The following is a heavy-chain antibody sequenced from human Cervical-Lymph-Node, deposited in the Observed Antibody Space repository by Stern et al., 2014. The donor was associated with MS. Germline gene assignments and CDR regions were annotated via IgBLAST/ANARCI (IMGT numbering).Heavy chain of an antibody. J-gene: IGHJ4*02. CDR1: GYLFDDYW. CDR2: IFPRDSNT. D-gene: IGHD5-12*01. V-gene: IGHV5-51*03. Sequence: EVQLVESGAEVKKPGESLKISCEASGYLFDDYWIGWVRQMSGRGLELVAIIFPRDSNTRYSPSVQGPVTISAAKSISTAYLQWSSLKPPDPAMYYWARPPATPSGYDRFDYWGQGALVTVSS. CDR3: ARPPATPSGYDRFDY.